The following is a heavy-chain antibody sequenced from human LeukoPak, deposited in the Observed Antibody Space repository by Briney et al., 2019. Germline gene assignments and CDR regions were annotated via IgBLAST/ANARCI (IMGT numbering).Heavy chain of an antibody. V-gene: IGHV3-53*01. J-gene: IGHJ4*02. CDR1: GFTVSSNY. D-gene: IGHD3-16*01. CDR2: IYSGGST. CDR3: ARGSEGLIGRFM. Sequence: GGSLRLSCAASGFTVSSNYMSWVRQAPGKGLEWVSVIYSGGSTYYADSVKGRFTISRDNSKNTLYLQMNSLRAEGTAVYYCARGSEGLIGRFMWGQGTLVTVSS.